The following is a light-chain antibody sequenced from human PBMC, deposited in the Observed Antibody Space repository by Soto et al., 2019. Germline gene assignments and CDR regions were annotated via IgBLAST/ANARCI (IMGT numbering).Light chain of an antibody. CDR2: EVV. CDR1: KNDIGVYDF. V-gene: IGLV2-8*01. CDR3: KSYAGSNTYV. J-gene: IGLJ1*01. Sequence: QAVLTQPPSASGSSGQTVTISCTGTKNDIGVYDFVSWYQHHPGKAPRLIIYEVVQRPSGVPDRFSGSKSDNTASLTVSGLQAADEADYFCKSYAGSNTYVFGSGTKVTVL.